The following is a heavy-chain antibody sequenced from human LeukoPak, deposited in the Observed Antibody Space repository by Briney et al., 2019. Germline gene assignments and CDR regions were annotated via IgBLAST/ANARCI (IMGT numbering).Heavy chain of an antibody. CDR2: IKPDGSEK. CDR1: GFTFRTYW. J-gene: IGHJ4*02. V-gene: IGHV3-7*01. Sequence: GGSLRLSCAGSGFTFRTYWMTWVRQAPGKGLECVANIKPDGSEKYYVDSVKGRFTISRDNAKDSLFLQMNSLRVEDTAVYYCARGARLWGQGTLVTVSS. CDR3: ARGARL.